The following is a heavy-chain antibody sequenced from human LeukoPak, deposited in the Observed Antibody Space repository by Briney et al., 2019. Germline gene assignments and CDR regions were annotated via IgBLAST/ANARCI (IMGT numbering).Heavy chain of an antibody. CDR3: ARLNGNHFDY. J-gene: IGHJ4*02. Sequence: ASVKVSSKASGYTFTVYHMHWVRQAPGQGLEWMAWINPNSGATDYAQKFQGRVTMTRDTSTSTAYMELSRLRSDDTAVYYCARLNGNHFDYWGQGTLVTVSS. D-gene: IGHD1-14*01. V-gene: IGHV1-2*02. CDR1: GYTFTVYH. CDR2: INPNSGAT.